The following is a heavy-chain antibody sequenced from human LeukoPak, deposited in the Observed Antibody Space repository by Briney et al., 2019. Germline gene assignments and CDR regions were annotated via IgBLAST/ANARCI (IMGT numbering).Heavy chain of an antibody. J-gene: IGHJ4*02. Sequence: SETLSLTCTVSGGSISSSYWSWIRQPPGKGLEWIGYIYYSGSTNYNPSLKSRVTISVDTSKNQFSLKVNSVTAADTAVYYCARVVMYYDTSPTPGRYFDYWGQGTLVTVSS. V-gene: IGHV4-59*01. D-gene: IGHD3-22*01. CDR3: ARVVMYYDTSPTPGRYFDY. CDR1: GGSISSSY. CDR2: IYYSGST.